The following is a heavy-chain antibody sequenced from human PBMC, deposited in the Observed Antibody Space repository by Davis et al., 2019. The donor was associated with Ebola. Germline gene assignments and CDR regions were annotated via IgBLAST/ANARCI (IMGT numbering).Heavy chain of an antibody. Sequence: PGGSLRLSCAASGFTFSRYSMNWVRQAPGKGLEWVSYLSSSSSTLYYADSLKGRFTISRDNAKNSLYLQMNSLRDDDTAVYYCARAVVDIVATPYFDYWGQGTLVPVSS. V-gene: IGHV3-48*02. CDR3: ARAVVDIVATPYFDY. CDR1: GFTFSRYS. J-gene: IGHJ4*02. D-gene: IGHD5-12*01. CDR2: LSSSSSTL.